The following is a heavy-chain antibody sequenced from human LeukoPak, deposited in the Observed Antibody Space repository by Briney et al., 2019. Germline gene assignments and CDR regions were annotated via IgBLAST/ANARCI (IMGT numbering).Heavy chain of an antibody. Sequence: SETLSLTCAVYGGSLSGYYWTFVRQTPGKGLEWVGEIDHGGGTGYHPSLKSRVSISIDTSRNQFSLRLSSVTAADTAVYYCVRVPEGDSRPCDSWGQGTLVTVSS. CDR3: VRVPEGDSRPCDS. CDR2: IDHGGGT. V-gene: IGHV4-34*01. J-gene: IGHJ4*02. D-gene: IGHD2-21*01. CDR1: GGSLSGYY.